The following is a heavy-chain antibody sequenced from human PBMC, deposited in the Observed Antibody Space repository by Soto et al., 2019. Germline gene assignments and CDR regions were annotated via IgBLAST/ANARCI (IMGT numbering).Heavy chain of an antibody. CDR2: ISGSGGST. J-gene: IGHJ4*02. CDR3: AKDHRSSSWFDGIG. D-gene: IGHD6-13*01. CDR1: GFTFSSYA. Sequence: EVQLLESVGGLVQPGGSLRLSCAASGFTFSSYAMSWVRQAPGKGLEWVSAISGSGGSTYYADSVKGRFTISRDNSKNTLYLQMTSLRAEDTAVYYCAKDHRSSSWFDGIGWGQGTLVTVSS. V-gene: IGHV3-23*01.